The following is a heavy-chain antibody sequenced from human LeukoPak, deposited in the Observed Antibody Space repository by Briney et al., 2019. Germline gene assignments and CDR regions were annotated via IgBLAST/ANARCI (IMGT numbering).Heavy chain of an antibody. V-gene: IGHV3-23*01. J-gene: IGHJ4*02. CDR2: ISGSGGST. CDR3: APRHCSSTTCYAGFDY. D-gene: IGHD2-2*01. CDR1: GFTFSSYA. Sequence: GGSLRLSCAASGFTFSSYAMSWVRQAPGKGLEWVSAISGSGGSTYYADSVKGRFTISRDNSKNTLYLQMNSLRAEDTAVYYCAPRHCSSTTCYAGFDYWGQGTLVTVSS.